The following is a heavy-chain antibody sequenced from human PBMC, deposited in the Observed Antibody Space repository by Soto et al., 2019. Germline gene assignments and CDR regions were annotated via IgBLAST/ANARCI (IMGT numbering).Heavy chain of an antibody. D-gene: IGHD2-21*02. CDR1: GFTVYSNY. Sequence: PGGSLRLSCAASGFTVYSNYMSWLRQAPGKGLERVSLISSGGSTYFADSVKGRFTISRDNFKNTLYLQMNSLRAEDTALYSCARTLRGGNSGYAFDIWGQGTMVTVSS. CDR3: ARTLRGGNSGYAFDI. J-gene: IGHJ3*02. V-gene: IGHV3-66*01. CDR2: ISSGGST.